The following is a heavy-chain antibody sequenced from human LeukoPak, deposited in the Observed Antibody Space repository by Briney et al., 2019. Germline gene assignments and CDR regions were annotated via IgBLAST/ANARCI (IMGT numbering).Heavy chain of an antibody. V-gene: IGHV3-48*03. CDR3: ALWKYGNSPLDF. CDR2: ISSSGSTI. J-gene: IGHJ4*02. CDR1: GFTFSGYE. Sequence: GGSLRLSCAASGFTFSGYEMNWVRQAPGKGLEWVSCISSSGSTIYYADSVKGRFTISRDNAKNSLYRQMNSLRAEDTAVYYCALWKYGNSPLDFWGQGTLVTVSS. D-gene: IGHD6-6*01.